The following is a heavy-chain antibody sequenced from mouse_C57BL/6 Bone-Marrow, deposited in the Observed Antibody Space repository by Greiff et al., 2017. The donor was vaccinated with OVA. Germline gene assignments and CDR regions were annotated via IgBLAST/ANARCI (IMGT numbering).Heavy chain of an antibody. CDR3: ARGYYGSSYWFDY. J-gene: IGHJ2*01. Sequence: ESGPGLVKPSQSLSLTCSVTGYSITSGYYWNWIRQFPGNKLEWMGYISYDGSNNYNPSLKNRISITRDTSKNQFFLKLNSVTTEDTATYYCARGYYGSSYWFDYWGQGTTLTVSS. CDR2: ISYDGSN. V-gene: IGHV3-6*01. CDR1: GYSITSGYY. D-gene: IGHD1-1*01.